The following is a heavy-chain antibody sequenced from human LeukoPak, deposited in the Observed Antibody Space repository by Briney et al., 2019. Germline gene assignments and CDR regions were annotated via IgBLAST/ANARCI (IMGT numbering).Heavy chain of an antibody. CDR2: VYSSGST. D-gene: IGHD2-2*01. CDR1: GGSISNYY. J-gene: IGHJ1*01. Sequence: PSETLSLTCTVSGGSISNYYWSWIRQPPGKGLEWIGSVYSSGSTNYNSSLTSRVTISVDTSKNQFSLNLNSVTAADTAVYYCARGTGCSTTSCYRTPFHHWGPGTLVTVSS. CDR3: ARGTGCSTTSCYRTPFHH. V-gene: IGHV4-59*01.